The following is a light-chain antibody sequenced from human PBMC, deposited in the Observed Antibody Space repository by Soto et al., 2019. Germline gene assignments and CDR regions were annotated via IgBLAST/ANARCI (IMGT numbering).Light chain of an antibody. Sequence: QSVLTQPASVSGSPGQSITISCTGTSSDVGGYNSVSWYQQHPGKAPKLMIYNVSNRPSGISDRFSGSRSGNTASLTISGLQDEDEADYYCSSYTSSSTYVFGTGTKVPS. CDR1: SSDVGGYNS. J-gene: IGLJ1*01. CDR2: NVS. V-gene: IGLV2-14*03. CDR3: SSYTSSSTYV.